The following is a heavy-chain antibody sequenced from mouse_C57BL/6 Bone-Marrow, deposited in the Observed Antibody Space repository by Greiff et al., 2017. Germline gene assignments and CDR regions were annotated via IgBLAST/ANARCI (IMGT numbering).Heavy chain of an antibody. V-gene: IGHV5-4*01. J-gene: IGHJ2*01. CDR1: GFTFSSYA. Sequence: EVQLVESGGGLVKPGGSLKLSCAASGFTFSSYAMSWVRQTPEKRLEWVATISDGGSYTYYPDNVKGRFTISRDNAKNNLNLQMSHLKSDDTAMYYFARERDDGLDYWCQGTTLTVSS. D-gene: IGHD2-3*01. CDR2: ISDGGSYT. CDR3: ARERDDGLDY.